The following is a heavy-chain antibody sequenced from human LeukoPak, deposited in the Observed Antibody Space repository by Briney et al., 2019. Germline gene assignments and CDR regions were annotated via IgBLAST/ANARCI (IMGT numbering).Heavy chain of an antibody. Sequence: ASVKVSCKVSGYTLTELSMHWVRQALGKGLEWMGGFDPEDGETIYAQKFQGRVTMTEDTSTDTAYMELSSLRSEDTAVYYCATVPKYSSSWPTPLNFDYWGQGTLVTVSS. CDR2: FDPEDGET. CDR3: ATVPKYSSSWPTPLNFDY. J-gene: IGHJ4*02. V-gene: IGHV1-24*01. CDR1: GYTLTELS. D-gene: IGHD6-13*01.